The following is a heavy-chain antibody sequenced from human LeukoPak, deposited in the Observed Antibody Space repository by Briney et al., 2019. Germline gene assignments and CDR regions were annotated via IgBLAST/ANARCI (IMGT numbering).Heavy chain of an antibody. CDR1: GGSFSGYY. J-gene: IGHJ4*02. CDR2: INHSGST. V-gene: IGHV4-34*01. CDR3: ARGRPTFRFDWSSLVLLPKYYYFDY. D-gene: IGHD3-9*01. Sequence: SETLSLTCAVYGGSFSGYYWSWIRQPPGKGLEWIGEINHSGSTNYNPSLKSRVTISVDTSKNQFSLKLSSVTAADTAVYYCARGRPTFRFDWSSLVLLPKYYYFDYWGQGTLVTVSS.